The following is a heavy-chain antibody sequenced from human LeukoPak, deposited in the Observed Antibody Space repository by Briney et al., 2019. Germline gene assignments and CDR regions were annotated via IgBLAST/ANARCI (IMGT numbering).Heavy chain of an antibody. CDR1: GFTFSSYW. CDR3: ASTTGSYYPTFDS. Sequence: GGSLRLSCAASGFTFSSYWMSWVRQAPGKGLEWVANIKQDGSEKYYVDSVKGRFTISRDNAKNSLYLQMNSLRAEDTAVYYCASTTGSYYPTFDSWGQGTLVTVSS. D-gene: IGHD3-10*01. J-gene: IGHJ4*02. CDR2: IKQDGSEK. V-gene: IGHV3-7*01.